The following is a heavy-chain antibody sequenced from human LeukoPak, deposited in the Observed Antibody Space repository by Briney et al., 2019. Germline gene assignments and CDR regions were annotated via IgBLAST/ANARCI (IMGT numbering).Heavy chain of an antibody. CDR1: GFTFSSYA. V-gene: IGHV3-23*01. Sequence: GGSLRLSCAASGFTFSSYAMSWVRQAPGNGLEWVSAISGSGGSTYYADSVKGRFTISRDNSKNTLYLQMNSLRAEDTAVYYCAKVGVWNPSTFDYWGQGTLVTVSS. CDR2: ISGSGGST. CDR3: AKVGVWNPSTFDY. J-gene: IGHJ4*02. D-gene: IGHD3-16*01.